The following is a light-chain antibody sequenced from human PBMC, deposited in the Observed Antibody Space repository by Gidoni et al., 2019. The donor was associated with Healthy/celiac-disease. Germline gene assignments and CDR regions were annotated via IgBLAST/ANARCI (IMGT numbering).Light chain of an antibody. CDR2: GAS. CDR3: QQYNNWPRT. Sequence: EIVRTQSPATLSVSPRGRATLSCRASQSVSSDLAWYQQKPGQAPRLLIYGASTRATGVPARYSGSESWTEFTLTLISRQSEDFAVYYCQQYNNWPRTFGQGTKLEIK. CDR1: QSVSSD. J-gene: IGKJ2*01. V-gene: IGKV3-15*01.